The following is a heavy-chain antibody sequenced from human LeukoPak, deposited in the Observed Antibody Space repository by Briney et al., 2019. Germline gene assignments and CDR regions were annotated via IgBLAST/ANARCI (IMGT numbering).Heavy chain of an antibody. Sequence: GGSLRLSCAASGFTFSSYGMHWVRQAPGKGLEWVAVISYDGSNKYYADSVKGRFTISRDNSKNTLYLQMNSLRAEDTAVYYCAKHYSNCYFDYWGQGTLVTVSS. CDR1: GFTFSSYG. J-gene: IGHJ4*02. D-gene: IGHD4-11*01. CDR3: AKHYSNCYFDY. V-gene: IGHV3-30*18. CDR2: ISYDGSNK.